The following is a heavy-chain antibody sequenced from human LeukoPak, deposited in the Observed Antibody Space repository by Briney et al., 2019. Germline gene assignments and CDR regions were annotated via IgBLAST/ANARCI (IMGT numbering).Heavy chain of an antibody. Sequence: SETLSLTCTVSGGSISSGGYYWSWIRQPPGKGLEWIGYIYYSGSTNYNPSLKSRVTISVDTSKNQFSLKLSSVTAADTAVYYCARLRSVGYCSSTSCGYYGMDVWGQGTTVTVSS. V-gene: IGHV4-61*08. CDR1: GGSISSGGYY. J-gene: IGHJ6*02. D-gene: IGHD2-2*01. CDR3: ARLRSVGYCSSTSCGYYGMDV. CDR2: IYYSGST.